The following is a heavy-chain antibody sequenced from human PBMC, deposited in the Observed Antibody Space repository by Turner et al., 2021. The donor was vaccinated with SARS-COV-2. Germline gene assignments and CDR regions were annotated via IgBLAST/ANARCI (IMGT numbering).Heavy chain of an antibody. V-gene: IGHV4-59*01. CDR1: GGSMNSNY. CDR2: IYYRGST. D-gene: IGHD2-21*02. CDR3: ARETVNNWVDP. Sequence: QVQLHESGPRLVKPLETLSLTCTVSGGSMNSNYWSWIRQPPGKRLGWIGYIYYRGSTNYNPSLKSRVTISVDTSKNQFSLNLTSVTAADTAIYYCARETVNNWVDPWGQGTLVTVSS. J-gene: IGHJ5*02.